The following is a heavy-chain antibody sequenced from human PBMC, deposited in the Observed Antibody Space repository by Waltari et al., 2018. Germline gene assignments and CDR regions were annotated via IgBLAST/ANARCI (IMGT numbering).Heavy chain of an antibody. J-gene: IGHJ4*02. V-gene: IGHV2-5*02. CDR2: IYWDEGK. CDR1: GFPLSPSGAG. Sequence: QITLKESGPTLVKPTQTLTLTCTFPGFPLSPSGAGVGWIRQPPGKALEWLALIYWDEGKCYSPSLKSRLTITKDTSKNQVVLIMTNMDPVDTATYYCTHRQPAARSFDYWGQGTLVTVSS. CDR3: THRQPAARSFDY. D-gene: IGHD6-6*01.